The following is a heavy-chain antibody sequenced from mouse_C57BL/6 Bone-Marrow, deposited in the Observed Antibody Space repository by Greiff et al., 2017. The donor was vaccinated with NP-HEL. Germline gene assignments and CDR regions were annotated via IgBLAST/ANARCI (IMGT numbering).Heavy chain of an antibody. CDR3: ARSYLYDYDVNYAMDY. J-gene: IGHJ4*01. CDR1: GYTFTDYY. CDR2: IYPGSGNT. Sequence: QVQLQQSGAELVRPGASVKLSCKASGYTFTDYYINWVKQRPGQGLEWIARIYPGSGNTYYNEKFKGKATLTAEKSSSTAYMQLSSLTSEDSAVYFCARSYLYDYDVNYAMDYWGQGTSVTVSS. V-gene: IGHV1-76*01. D-gene: IGHD2-4*01.